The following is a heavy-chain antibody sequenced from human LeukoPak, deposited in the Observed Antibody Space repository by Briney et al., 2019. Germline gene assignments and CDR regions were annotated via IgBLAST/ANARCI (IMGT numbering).Heavy chain of an antibody. V-gene: IGHV3-43D*03. D-gene: IGHD4-17*01. CDR1: GFTFDDYA. Sequence: GGSLRLSCAASGFTFDDYAMHWVRQAPGKCLEWVSLISWDGGSTYYADSVKGRFTISRDNSKNSLYLQMNSLRAEDTALYYCAKGPLPTVTTSEYFQHWGQGTLVTVSS. CDR2: ISWDGGST. J-gene: IGHJ1*01. CDR3: AKGPLPTVTTSEYFQH.